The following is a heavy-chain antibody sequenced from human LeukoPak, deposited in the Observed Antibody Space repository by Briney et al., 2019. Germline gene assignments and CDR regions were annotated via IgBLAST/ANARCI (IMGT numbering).Heavy chain of an antibody. CDR1: GFTFSSYA. V-gene: IGHV3-23*01. J-gene: IGHJ4*02. Sequence: GGSLRLSCAAPGFTFSSYAMSWVRQAPGKGLEWVSAISGSGGSTYYADSVKGRFTISRDNSKNTLYLQMNSLRAEDTAVYYCAKDQRYCTNGVCYRPFDYWGQGTLVTVSS. CDR3: AKDQRYCTNGVCYRPFDY. CDR2: ISGSGGST. D-gene: IGHD2-8*01.